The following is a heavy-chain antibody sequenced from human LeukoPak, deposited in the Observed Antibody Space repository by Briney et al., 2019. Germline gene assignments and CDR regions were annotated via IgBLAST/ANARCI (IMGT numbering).Heavy chain of an antibody. CDR3: AKHRVRPPGSGAVDY. D-gene: IGHD3-10*01. J-gene: IGHJ4*02. V-gene: IGHV3-23*01. Sequence: GGSLRLSCAVSGFTFSSYAMNWVRQAPGKGLEWVSAISGSGGSTYYADSVKGRFTISRDKSKNTLYLQMNSLRAEDTAVYYCAKHRVRPPGSGAVDYWGQGTLVTVSS. CDR1: GFTFSSYA. CDR2: ISGSGGST.